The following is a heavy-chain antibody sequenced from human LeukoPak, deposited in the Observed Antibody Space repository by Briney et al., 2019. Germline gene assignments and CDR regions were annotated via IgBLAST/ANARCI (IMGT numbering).Heavy chain of an antibody. D-gene: IGHD2-21*01. V-gene: IGHV1-46*01. CDR3: ARSSRADYYFDY. CDR2: INPSGGST. CDR1: GYTLTSYY. J-gene: IGHJ4*02. Sequence: ASVKVSCKASGYTLTSYYMHWVRQAPGQGLEWMGIINPSGGSTSYAQKFQGRVTMTRDTSTSTVYMELSSLRSEDTAVYYCARSSRADYYFDYWGQGTLVTVSS.